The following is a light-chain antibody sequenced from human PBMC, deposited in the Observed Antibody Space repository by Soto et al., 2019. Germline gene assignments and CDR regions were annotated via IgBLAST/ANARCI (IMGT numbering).Light chain of an antibody. CDR3: SSYRASSTTHYV. Sequence: QSALTQPASLSGSPGQSITISCTGTSSDIGGYNYVSWYQQHPGKAPKLIIHDVSKRPSGVSDRFFGSKSGNTASLTISGLLPEDEADYYCSSYRASSTTHYVFGTGTQLTVL. V-gene: IGLV2-14*03. CDR1: SSDIGGYNY. CDR2: DVS. J-gene: IGLJ1*01.